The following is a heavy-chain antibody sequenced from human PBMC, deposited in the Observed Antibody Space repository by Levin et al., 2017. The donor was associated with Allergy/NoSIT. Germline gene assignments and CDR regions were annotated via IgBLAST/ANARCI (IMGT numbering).Heavy chain of an antibody. CDR3: ARTAYIGTQLGAFDV. J-gene: IGHJ3*01. CDR2: TNSDGSSA. Sequence: PGGSLRLSCAASGFMFNTYWMHWVRQAPGKGLVWLSRTNSDGSSAVSADSVKGRFTISRDNGKNTLYLEMNNLTVEDTALYFCARTAYIGTQLGAFDVWGQGTMVTVSS. CDR1: GFMFNTYW. D-gene: IGHD1-26*01. V-gene: IGHV3-74*03.